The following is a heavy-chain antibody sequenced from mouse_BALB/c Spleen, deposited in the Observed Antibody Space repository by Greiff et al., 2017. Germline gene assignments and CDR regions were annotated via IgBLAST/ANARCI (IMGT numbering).Heavy chain of an antibody. CDR1: GFSLTSYG. V-gene: IGHV2-9*02. Sequence: VQVVESGPGLVAPSQSLSITCTVSGFSLTSYGVHWVRQPPGKGLEWLGVIWAGGSTNYNSALMSRLSISKDNSKSQVFLKMNSLQTDDTAMYYCARDSSLRFAYWGQGTLVTVSA. CDR2: IWAGGST. D-gene: IGHD2-10*01. J-gene: IGHJ3*01. CDR3: ARDSSLRFAY.